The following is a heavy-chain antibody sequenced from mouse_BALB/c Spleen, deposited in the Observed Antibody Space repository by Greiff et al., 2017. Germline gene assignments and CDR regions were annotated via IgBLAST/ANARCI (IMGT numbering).Heavy chain of an antibody. J-gene: IGHJ2*01. Sequence: QVQLKESGAELVKPGASVKLSCKASGYTFTEYIIHWVKQRSGQGLEWIGWFYPGSGSIKYNEKFKDKATLTADKSSSTVYMELSRLTSEDSAVYFCARHEKGHYYFDYWGQGTTLTVSS. CDR1: GYTFTEYI. CDR2: FYPGSGSI. CDR3: ARHEKGHYYFDY. D-gene: IGHD3-1*01. V-gene: IGHV1-62-2*01.